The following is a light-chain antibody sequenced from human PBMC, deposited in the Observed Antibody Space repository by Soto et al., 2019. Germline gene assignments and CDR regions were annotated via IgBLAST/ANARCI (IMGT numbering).Light chain of an antibody. J-gene: IGLJ3*02. CDR3: CSYAGRVYGV. V-gene: IGLV2-11*01. Sequence: QSALSQPRSVSGSPGQSVTISCTGTSGDVGGYNYVSWYQQNPGKAPKLMIYYVTERPSGVPDRFSGFKSGNTASLTISGLQTEDEADYYCCSYAGRVYGVFGGGTKLTVL. CDR2: YVT. CDR1: SGDVGGYNY.